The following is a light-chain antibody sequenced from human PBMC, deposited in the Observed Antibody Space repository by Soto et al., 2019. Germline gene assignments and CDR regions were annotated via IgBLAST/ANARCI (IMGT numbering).Light chain of an antibody. Sequence: QSVLTQPPSVSGAPGQRVTISCTGSSSNIGAGYDVHWYQQLPGTAPQLLISGNSNRPSGVPDRFSGSKSGTSASLAITGLQAEDEADYYCPSYDSSLSGWVFGGGTKLTVL. CDR1: SSNIGAGYD. V-gene: IGLV1-40*01. J-gene: IGLJ3*02. CDR3: PSYDSSLSGWV. CDR2: GNS.